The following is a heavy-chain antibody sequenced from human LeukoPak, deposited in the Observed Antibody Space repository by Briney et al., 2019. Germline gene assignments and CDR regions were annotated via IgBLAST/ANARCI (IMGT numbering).Heavy chain of an antibody. V-gene: IGHV4-59*01. CDR2: IYYSGSS. CDR1: GGSISSYH. Sequence: PSETLSLTCNVSGGSISSYHWSWIRQPPGKGLEWLGYIYYSGSSNYNPSLKSRVTMSADTSKNQFSLKLSSVTVADTAVYYCARVPRSCYHYYYMDVWGKGTTVTVSS. CDR3: ARVPRSCYHYYYMDV. J-gene: IGHJ6*03.